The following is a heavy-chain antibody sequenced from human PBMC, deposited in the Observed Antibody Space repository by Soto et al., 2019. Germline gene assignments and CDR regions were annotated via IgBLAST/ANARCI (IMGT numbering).Heavy chain of an antibody. CDR3: ARGLGLGDC. D-gene: IGHD3-9*01. Sequence: RQDPGQGLEWIGIINPNGGSTNYAQNFKGRLTVTRDTSTATVYMDLSALTSDDTAMYYCARGLGLGDCWGQGTLVTVSS. CDR2: INPNGGST. J-gene: IGHJ4*02. V-gene: IGHV1-46*01.